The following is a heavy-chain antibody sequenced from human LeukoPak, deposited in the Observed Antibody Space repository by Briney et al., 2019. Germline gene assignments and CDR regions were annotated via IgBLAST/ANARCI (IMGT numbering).Heavy chain of an antibody. V-gene: IGHV1-18*01. CDR1: GYTFSSYG. CDR2: ISAYNGNT. CDR3: ARDYPPTAMFDAFDI. D-gene: IGHD5-18*01. Sequence: GASVKVSCKASGYTFSSYGISWVRQAPGQGLEWMGWISAYNGNTNYAQMLQGRVTMTTDTSTSTAYMEVRSLRSDDTAMYYCARDYPPTAMFDAFDIWGQGTMVTVSS. J-gene: IGHJ3*02.